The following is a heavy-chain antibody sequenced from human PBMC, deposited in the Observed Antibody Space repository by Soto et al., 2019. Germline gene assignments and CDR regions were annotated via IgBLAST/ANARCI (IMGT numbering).Heavy chain of an antibody. CDR1: GGSISSSNSY. Sequence: PSETLSLTCSVSGGSISSSNSYWGWIRQPPGKGLEWIGSIYYSGTTYYNPSLKSRVTISVDTSKNQFSLKLSSVTAADTAVYYFSRRIIVVPAAINWFDPWGQGTLVTVSS. CDR2: IYYSGTT. CDR3: SRRIIVVPAAINWFDP. J-gene: IGHJ5*02. D-gene: IGHD2-2*01. V-gene: IGHV4-39*01.